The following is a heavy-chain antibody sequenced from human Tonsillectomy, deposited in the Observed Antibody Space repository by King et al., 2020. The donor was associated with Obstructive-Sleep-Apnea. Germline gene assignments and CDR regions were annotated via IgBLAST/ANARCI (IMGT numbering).Heavy chain of an antibody. D-gene: IGHD4-11*01. V-gene: IGHV3-30*02. Sequence: VQLVESGGGVVQPGRSLRLSCAASGFTFSSYGMHWVRQAPGKGLEWVAFIRYDGSNKYYADSVKGRFTISRDNSKNTLYLQMNSLRAEDTAVYYCAKDSVDYSNFNWFDPWGQGTLVTVSS. CDR2: IRYDGSNK. CDR1: GFTFSSYG. J-gene: IGHJ5*02. CDR3: AKDSVDYSNFNWFDP.